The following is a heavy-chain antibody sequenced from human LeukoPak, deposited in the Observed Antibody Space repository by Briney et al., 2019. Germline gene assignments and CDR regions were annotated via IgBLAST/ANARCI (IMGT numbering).Heavy chain of an antibody. CDR1: GFTFSSYW. CDR3: ARDVWTGVAVSDY. CDR2: IKEDGSIQ. J-gene: IGHJ4*02. D-gene: IGHD6-19*01. V-gene: IGHV3-7*01. Sequence: GGSLKLSCVASGFTFSSYWMTWVRQAPGKGLEWLANIKEDGSIQYYLDSVRGRFTISRDNAKTSVYLQLNSLRADDTAVYYCARDVWTGVAVSDYWGQGTLVTVSS.